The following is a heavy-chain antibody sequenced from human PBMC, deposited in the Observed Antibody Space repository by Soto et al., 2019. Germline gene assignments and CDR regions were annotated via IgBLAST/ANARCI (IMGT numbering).Heavy chain of an antibody. CDR3: ARVERGTATTVVDAFDI. J-gene: IGHJ3*02. CDR1: GGSVNSANYY. D-gene: IGHD1-1*01. CDR2: MSHSGGT. Sequence: QVQLQQWGARLLKPSETLSLTCAVFGGSVNSANYYWSWIRQPPGKGLEWIGEMSHSGGTHFNPSLKRRVTRSVDTSKNQSSLKMSSVTAADPALYYCARVERGTATTVVDAFDIWGPGTMVTVSS. V-gene: IGHV4-34*01.